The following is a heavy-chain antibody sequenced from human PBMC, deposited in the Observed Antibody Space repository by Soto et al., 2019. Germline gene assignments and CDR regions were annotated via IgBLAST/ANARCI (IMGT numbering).Heavy chain of an antibody. CDR2: IFWNDEESHDDK. D-gene: IGHD2-8*01. CDR3: ARTSRGLSKYDFGVPVYYYGMDV. J-gene: IGHJ6*02. V-gene: IGHV2-26*01. CDR1: GFSLNNPALG. Sequence: QVTLRQSGPLVVEPAETLTLTCTVAGFSLNNPALGVTWIRQPPGRALQWLAPIFWNDEESHDDKSYSPSLRSRLRSSSDSPKSKVVLVMSNMSPVDTATYYCARTSRGLSKYDFGVPVYYYGMDVWGQGTTVNVS.